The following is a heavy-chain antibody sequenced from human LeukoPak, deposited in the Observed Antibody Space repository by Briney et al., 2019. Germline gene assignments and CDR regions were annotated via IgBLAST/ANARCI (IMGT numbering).Heavy chain of an antibody. Sequence: SETLSLTCAVYGGSFSGYYWSWIRQPPGKGLEWIGEINHSGSTNYNPSLKSRVTISVDTSKNQSSLKLSSVTAADTAVYYCARKSAPAATYFDPWGQGTLVTVSS. CDR1: GGSFSGYY. V-gene: IGHV4-34*01. CDR3: ARKSAPAATYFDP. D-gene: IGHD2-15*01. J-gene: IGHJ5*02. CDR2: INHSGST.